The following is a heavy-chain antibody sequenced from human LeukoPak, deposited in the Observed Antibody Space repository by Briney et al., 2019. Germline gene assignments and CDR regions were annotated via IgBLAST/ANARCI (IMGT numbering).Heavy chain of an antibody. CDR2: ITTSSSYM. CDR1: GFTFSTYN. V-gene: IGHV3-21*01. D-gene: IGHD3-9*01. Sequence: GGSLRLSCAASGFTFSTYNMNWVRRTPGKGLEWVSSITTSSSYMFYADSVRDRFTISRDNSNNTLYLQMNSLRAEDSAVYYCAKDQADERYFDWLVGNSFSYYYMDVWGKGTTVTVSS. CDR3: AKDQADERYFDWLVGNSFSYYYMDV. J-gene: IGHJ6*03.